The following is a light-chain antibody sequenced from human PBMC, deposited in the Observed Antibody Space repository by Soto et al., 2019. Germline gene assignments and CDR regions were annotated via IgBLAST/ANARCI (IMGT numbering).Light chain of an antibody. Sequence: EIVLTQSPATLSLSPGDRATLSCGASQSVSRYLAWYQQKPGQAPRLLIYDSFNRATGIPARFSGSGSGTEFTLTISSLQSEDFAVYYCQQYNNWPRTFGQGTKVDIK. J-gene: IGKJ1*01. CDR3: QQYNNWPRT. V-gene: IGKV3D-15*01. CDR1: QSVSRY. CDR2: DSF.